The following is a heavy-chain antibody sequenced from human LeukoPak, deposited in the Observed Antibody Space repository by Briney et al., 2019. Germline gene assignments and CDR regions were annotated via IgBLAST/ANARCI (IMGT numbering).Heavy chain of an antibody. Sequence: ASVKVSFKASGYTFTSYAMHWVRQAPGQGLEWMGWISAYNGNTNYAQKLQGRVTMTTDTSTSTAYMELRSLRSDDTAVYYCARDHYYDSSGDFDYWGQGTLVTVSS. CDR3: ARDHYYDSSGDFDY. CDR2: ISAYNGNT. J-gene: IGHJ4*02. V-gene: IGHV1-18*01. CDR1: GYTFTSYA. D-gene: IGHD3-22*01.